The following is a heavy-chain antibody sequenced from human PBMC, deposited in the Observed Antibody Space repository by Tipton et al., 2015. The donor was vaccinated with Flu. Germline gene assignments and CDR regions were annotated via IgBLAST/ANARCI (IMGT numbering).Heavy chain of an antibody. CDR1: GGSISTSGYY. CDR3: ARVWSSFVATASLDY. J-gene: IGHJ4*02. D-gene: IGHD1-1*01. Sequence: TLSLTCTVSGGSISTSGYYWGWIRQPPGKGLEWIGSIRYGGSSYYTPSLKSRVTISLDMSKDQFSLKLASVTAADTAVYYCARVWSSFVATASLDYWGRGTLVIVSS. V-gene: IGHV4-39*07. CDR2: IRYGGSS.